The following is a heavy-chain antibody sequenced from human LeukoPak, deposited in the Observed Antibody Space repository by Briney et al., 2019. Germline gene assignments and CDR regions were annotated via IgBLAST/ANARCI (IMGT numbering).Heavy chain of an antibody. CDR1: GFTFSTYS. CDR2: IYSGGSI. D-gene: IGHD3-22*01. Sequence: GGSLRLSCAASGFTFSTYSMNWVRQAPGKGLEWVSVIYSGGSIYYADSVKGRFTISRDNSKNTLYLQMNSLRAEDTAVYYCALLDYYDSTVWGQGTLVTVSS. J-gene: IGHJ4*02. V-gene: IGHV3-66*01. CDR3: ALLDYYDSTV.